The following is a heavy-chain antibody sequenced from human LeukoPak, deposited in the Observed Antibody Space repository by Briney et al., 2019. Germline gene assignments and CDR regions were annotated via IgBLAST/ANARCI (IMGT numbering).Heavy chain of an antibody. Sequence: SETLSLTCTVSGGSVSSSSYYWVWVRQSPGKGLEWIGSIYYSGSTYYSSSLKSRVTISVDTSKNQYSLKLSSVTASDTAVYYCASGGSYIYDFWGQGTLITVSS. J-gene: IGHJ4*02. D-gene: IGHD1-26*01. CDR3: ASGGSYIYDF. CDR2: IYYSGST. V-gene: IGHV4-39*01. CDR1: GGSVSSSSYY.